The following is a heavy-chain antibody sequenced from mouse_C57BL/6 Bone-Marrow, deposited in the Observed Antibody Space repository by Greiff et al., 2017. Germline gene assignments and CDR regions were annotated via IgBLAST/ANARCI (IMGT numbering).Heavy chain of an antibody. V-gene: IGHV1-82*01. CDR2: IYPGDGDT. CDR3: ARYWVAY. J-gene: IGHJ3*01. CDR1: GYAFSSSW. Sequence: VQLQQSGPELVKPGASVKISCKASGYAFSSSWMNWVKQRPGKGLEWIGRIYPGDGDTNYNGKFKGKATLAADKSSSTAYMQLSSLTSEDSAVYFCARYWVAYWGQGTLVTVSA.